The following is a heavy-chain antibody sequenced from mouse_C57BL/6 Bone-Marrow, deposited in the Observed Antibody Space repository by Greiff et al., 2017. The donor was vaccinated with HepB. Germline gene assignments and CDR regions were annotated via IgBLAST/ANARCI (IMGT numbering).Heavy chain of an antibody. CDR1: GYSITSGYY. J-gene: IGHJ3*01. Sequence: VQLQQSGPGLVKPSQSLSLTCSVTGYSITSGYYWNWIRQFPGNKLEWMGYISYDGSNNYNPSLKNRISITRDTSKNQFFLKLNSVTTEDTATYYWARDVPYYYGSSPAWFAYWGQGTLVTVSA. CDR2: ISYDGSN. D-gene: IGHD1-1*01. V-gene: IGHV3-6*01. CDR3: ARDVPYYYGSSPAWFAY.